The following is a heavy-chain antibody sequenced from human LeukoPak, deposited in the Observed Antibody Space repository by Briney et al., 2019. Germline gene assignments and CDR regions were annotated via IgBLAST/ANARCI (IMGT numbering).Heavy chain of an antibody. CDR1: GGSFSGYY. D-gene: IGHD6-13*01. CDR3: ARAHIAAAGTEAFDI. CDR2: INHSGST. Sequence: SETLSLTCAVYGGSFSGYYWSWIRQPPGKGLEWIGEINHSGSTKNNPSLKSRVTISVDTSKNQVSLKLSSVTAADTAVYYCARAHIAAAGTEAFDIWGQGTMVTVSS. V-gene: IGHV4-34*01. J-gene: IGHJ3*02.